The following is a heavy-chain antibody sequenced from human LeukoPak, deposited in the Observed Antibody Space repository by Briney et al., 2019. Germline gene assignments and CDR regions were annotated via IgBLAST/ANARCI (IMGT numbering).Heavy chain of an antibody. CDR2: IKGDGTEK. CDR1: GLTFSDDW. J-gene: IGHJ5*02. D-gene: IGHD1-26*01. CDR3: ARSRKNSGSYYWFDP. V-gene: IGHV3-7*01. Sequence: GGSLRLSCGASGLTFSDDWMSWVRQAPGKGLEGVAIIKGDGTEKKYVESVKGRFTISRDNARKSVYLQMDSLRVEDTAVYYCARSRKNSGSYYWFDPWGQGTLVTVSS.